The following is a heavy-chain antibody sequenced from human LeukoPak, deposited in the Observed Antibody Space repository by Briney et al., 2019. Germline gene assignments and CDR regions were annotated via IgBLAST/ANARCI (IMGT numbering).Heavy chain of an antibody. Sequence: SETLFLTCTVSGGSISSGGYSWSWIRQPPGKGLEWIGYIYHSGSTYYNPSLKSRVTISVDRSKNQFSLKLSSVTAADTAVYYCALGRLAPVIDYWGQGTLVTVSS. CDR3: ALGRLAPVIDY. CDR2: IYHSGST. J-gene: IGHJ4*02. V-gene: IGHV4-30-2*01. D-gene: IGHD2-21*01. CDR1: GGSISSGGYS.